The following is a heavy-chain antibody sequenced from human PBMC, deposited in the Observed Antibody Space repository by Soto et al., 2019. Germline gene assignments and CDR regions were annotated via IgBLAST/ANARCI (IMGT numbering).Heavy chain of an antibody. CDR3: GRDERGLAVAGSGDY. Sequence: QVQLVQSGAEVKKPGSSVKVSCKASGGTFSSYAISWVRQAPGQGLEWMGGIIPIFGTANYAQKFQGRVTITADESTDTADMELSSLRSEDTAGYYCGRDERGLAVAGSGDYWGQGTLVTVSS. CDR1: GGTFSSYA. J-gene: IGHJ4*02. CDR2: IIPIFGTA. D-gene: IGHD6-19*01. V-gene: IGHV1-69*12.